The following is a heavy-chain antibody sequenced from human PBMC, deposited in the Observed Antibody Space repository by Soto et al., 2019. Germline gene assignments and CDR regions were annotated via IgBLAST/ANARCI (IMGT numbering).Heavy chain of an antibody. CDR3: ARGPYASLRFVGYFDY. D-gene: IGHD5-12*01. CDR2: IYYSGST. Sequence: SETLSLTCTVSGGSISSGDYYWSWIRQPPGKGLEWIGYIYYSGSTYYNPSLKSRVTISVDTSKNQFSLKLSSVTAADTAVYYCARGPYASLRFVGYFDYWGQGTLVTVSS. V-gene: IGHV4-30-4*01. J-gene: IGHJ4*02. CDR1: GGSISSGDYY.